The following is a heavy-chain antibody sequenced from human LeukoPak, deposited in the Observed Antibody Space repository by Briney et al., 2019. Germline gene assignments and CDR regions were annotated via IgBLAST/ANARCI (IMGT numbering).Heavy chain of an antibody. D-gene: IGHD3-10*01. V-gene: IGHV1-18*01. J-gene: IGHJ4*02. Sequence: ASVNVSCKASGYTFTSYCIVWVRQAPGQGREWMGWISPYNGNTNYAQKLQGTITITTDTSTSTAYMELRSLRSDDTAVYYCARDRTRKPTENYYGSGSLYWGQGTLVTVSS. CDR1: GYTFTSYC. CDR3: ARDRTRKPTENYYGSGSLY. CDR2: ISPYNGNT.